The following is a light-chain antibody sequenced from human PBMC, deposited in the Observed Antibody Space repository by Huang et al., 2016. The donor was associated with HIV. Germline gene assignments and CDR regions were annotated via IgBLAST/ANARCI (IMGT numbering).Light chain of an antibody. CDR2: YVS. CDR3: HQSSSLPQA. CDR1: QSIGLT. V-gene: IGKV6-21*01. J-gene: IGKJ4*01. Sequence: EIVLTQSPDFQSVAPKENVTITCRASQSIGLTLHWYQQKPGQSPKLLIKYVSQSFSVVHARFSGSGYGTEFTLTINSLETEDAATYYCHQSSSLPQAFGGGTKVEIK.